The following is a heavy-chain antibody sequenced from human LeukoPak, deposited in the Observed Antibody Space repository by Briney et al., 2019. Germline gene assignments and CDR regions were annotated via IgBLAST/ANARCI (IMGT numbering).Heavy chain of an antibody. CDR2: MNPINGDS. D-gene: IGHD6-25*01. CDR1: GYTFTNYH. J-gene: IGHJ4*02. Sequence: ASVRVSCKASGYTFTNYHINWVRQATGQGLEWVGWMNPINGDSGFAQKFQGRVTITRDSSISTSYMELRSLTSEDTAVYFCARTTSFTASGYDYWGPGTLFTVSS. V-gene: IGHV1-8*03. CDR3: ARTTSFTASGYDY.